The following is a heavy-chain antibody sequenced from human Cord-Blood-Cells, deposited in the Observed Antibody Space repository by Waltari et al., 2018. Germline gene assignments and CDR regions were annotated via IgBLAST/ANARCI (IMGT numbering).Heavy chain of an antibody. CDR3: ARRGTTGTTGWFDP. CDR1: GGSISSYY. Sequence: QVQLQESGPGLVKPSETLSLTCTVSGGSISSYYWSWIRPPPGKGLEWIGYIYYSGSTNYNPSLKSRVTISVDTSKNQFSLKLSSVTAADTAVYYCARRGTTGTTGWFDPWGQGTLVTVSS. J-gene: IGHJ5*02. CDR2: IYYSGST. V-gene: IGHV4-59*08. D-gene: IGHD1-1*01.